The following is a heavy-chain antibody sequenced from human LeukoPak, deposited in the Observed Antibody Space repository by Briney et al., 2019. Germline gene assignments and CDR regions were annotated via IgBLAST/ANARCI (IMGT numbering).Heavy chain of an antibody. CDR1: GFTFSSYT. CDR3: VIVRGYFDSSGTDY. CDR2: ITSTGGNT. V-gene: IGHV3-64D*06. J-gene: IGHJ4*02. D-gene: IGHD3-9*01. Sequence: GGSLRLSCSASGFTFSSYTVHWVRQAPGKGLEFVSAITSTGGNTYYADSVTGRFTLSRDNSKNTLYLQMSSLRAEDTAVYYCVIVRGYFDSSGTDYWGQGTLVTVSS.